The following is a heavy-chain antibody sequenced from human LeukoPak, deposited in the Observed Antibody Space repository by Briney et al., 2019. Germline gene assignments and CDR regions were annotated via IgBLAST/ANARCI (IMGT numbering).Heavy chain of an antibody. D-gene: IGHD3-9*01. J-gene: IGHJ6*04. CDR3: ASDDILTGYCNNLQYYYGMDV. Sequence: ASVKVSCKASGGTFSSYAISWVRQAPGQGLEWMGGIIPIFGTANYAQKFQGRVTITADKSTSTAYMELSSLRSEDTAVYYCASDDILTGYCNNLQYYYGMDVWGKGTTVTVSS. V-gene: IGHV1-69*06. CDR1: GGTFSSYA. CDR2: IIPIFGTA.